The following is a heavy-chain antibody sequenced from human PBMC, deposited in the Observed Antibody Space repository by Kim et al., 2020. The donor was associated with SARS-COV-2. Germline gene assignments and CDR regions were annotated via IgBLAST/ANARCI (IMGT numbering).Heavy chain of an antibody. V-gene: IGHV4-59*01. Sequence: SETLSLTCTVSGGSISSYYWSWIRQPPGKGLEWIGYIYYSGSTNYNPSLKSRVTISVDTSKNQFSLKLSSVTAADTAVYYCARDLGSPDYYASRVDGMDVWGQGTTVTVSS. J-gene: IGHJ6*02. D-gene: IGHD3-22*01. CDR3: ARDLGSPDYYASRVDGMDV. CDR2: IYYSGST. CDR1: GGSISSYY.